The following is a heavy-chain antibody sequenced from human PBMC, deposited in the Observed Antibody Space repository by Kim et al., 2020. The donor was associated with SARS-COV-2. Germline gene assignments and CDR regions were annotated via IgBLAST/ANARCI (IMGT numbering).Heavy chain of an antibody. Sequence: GSTYYNPSLKSRVTISVDTSKNQFSLKLSSVTAADTAVYYCAEDSSRFDYWGQGTLVTVSS. D-gene: IGHD6-6*01. J-gene: IGHJ4*02. CDR3: AEDSSRFDY. CDR2: GST. V-gene: IGHV4-39*01.